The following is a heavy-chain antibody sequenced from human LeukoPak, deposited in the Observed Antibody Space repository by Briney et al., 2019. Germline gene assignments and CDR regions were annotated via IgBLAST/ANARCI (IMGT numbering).Heavy chain of an antibody. D-gene: IGHD6-13*01. V-gene: IGHV4-34*01. Sequence: SETLSLTCAVYGGSFSGNYWAWIRQPPGKGLEWIGELNDSGSTNYNPSLKSRVTISLDTSKNQFSLRLSSVTAADTAVYYCATPIGDSSSSEEWGQGTLDTVSS. CDR1: GGSFSGNY. CDR2: LNDSGST. J-gene: IGHJ4*02. CDR3: ATPIGDSSSSEE.